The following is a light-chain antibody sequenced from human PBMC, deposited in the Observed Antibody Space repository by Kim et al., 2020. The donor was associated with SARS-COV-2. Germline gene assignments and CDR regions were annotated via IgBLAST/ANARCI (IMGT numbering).Light chain of an antibody. CDR2: DAS. J-gene: IGKJ2*01. Sequence: EIVLTQSPATLSLSPGERATLSCRASQSVSSYFAWYQQKPGQAPRLLIYDASNRATGIPARFSGSGSGTDFTLTISSLEPGDFAVYYWQQRSNWYTFGQGTKLEI. V-gene: IGKV3-11*01. CDR3: QQRSNWYT. CDR1: QSVSSY.